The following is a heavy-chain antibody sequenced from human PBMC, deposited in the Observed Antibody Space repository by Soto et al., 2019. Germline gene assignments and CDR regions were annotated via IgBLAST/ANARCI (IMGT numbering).Heavy chain of an antibody. CDR3: ARRTVGWYFDL. V-gene: IGHV3-23*01. J-gene: IGHJ2*01. CDR2: ISGSGGST. D-gene: IGHD4-17*01. Sequence: EVQLLESGGGLVQPGGSLRLSCAASGFTFSIYAMNWVRQAPGKGLEWVSVISGSGGSTYYADPAKGRFTISRDTSKNTLYLQMNSLTAEDTAVYYCARRTVGWYFDLWGRGTLVTVSS. CDR1: GFTFSIYA.